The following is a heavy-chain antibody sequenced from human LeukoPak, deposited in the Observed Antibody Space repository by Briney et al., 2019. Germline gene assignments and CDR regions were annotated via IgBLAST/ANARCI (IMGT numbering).Heavy chain of an antibody. CDR3: ARDAYYYDSSGYSPYFDY. Sequence: PSQTLSLTCTVSGGSISSGDYYWSWIRQPPGKGLEWIGYIYYSGSTYYNPSLKSRVTISVDTSKNQFSLRLSSVTAADTAVYYCARDAYYYDSSGYSPYFDYWGQGTLVSGSS. CDR1: GGSISSGDYY. CDR2: IYYSGST. D-gene: IGHD3-22*01. V-gene: IGHV4-30-4*08. J-gene: IGHJ4*02.